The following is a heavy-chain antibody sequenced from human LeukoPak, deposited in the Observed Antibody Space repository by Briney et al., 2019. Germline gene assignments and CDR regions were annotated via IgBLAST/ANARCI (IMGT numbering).Heavy chain of an antibody. CDR3: ARVGRDYSSSFLPDY. CDR1: GFAFSSYW. CDR2: IDSGGSNT. V-gene: IGHV3-74*01. Sequence: GGSLRLSCVASGFAFSSYWMHWVRQAPGKGLVWVSRIDSGGSNTLYADSVRGRFTISRDNAKNTLYLQMNSLRGEDTAMYYCARVGRDYSSSFLPDYWGQGRLVTVSS. J-gene: IGHJ4*02. D-gene: IGHD6-6*01.